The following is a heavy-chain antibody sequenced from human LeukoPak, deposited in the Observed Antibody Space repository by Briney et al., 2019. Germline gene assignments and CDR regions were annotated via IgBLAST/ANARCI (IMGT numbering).Heavy chain of an antibody. V-gene: IGHV3-21*01. D-gene: IGHD3-22*01. CDR3: ARDLEAYYDSSGYALDY. CDR1: GFTFSSYS. J-gene: IGHJ4*02. Sequence: GGSLRLSCAASGFTFSSYSMNWVRQAPGKGLEWVSSISSSSSYIYYADSVKGRFTISRDNSKNTLYLQMNSLRAEDTAVYYCARDLEAYYDSSGYALDYWGQGTLVTVSS. CDR2: ISSSSSYI.